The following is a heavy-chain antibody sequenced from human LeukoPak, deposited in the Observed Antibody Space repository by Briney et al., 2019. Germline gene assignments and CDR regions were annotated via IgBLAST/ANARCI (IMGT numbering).Heavy chain of an antibody. J-gene: IGHJ4*02. CDR2: ISYDGSNK. D-gene: IGHD6-19*01. Sequence: GGSLRLSCAASGFTFSSYAMHWVRQAPGKGLEWVAVISYDGSNKYYADSVKGRFTISRDNSKNTLYLQMNSLRAEDTAVYYCASSAVAGTPFDYWGQGTLVTVS. CDR1: GFTFSSYA. CDR3: ASSAVAGTPFDY. V-gene: IGHV3-30-3*01.